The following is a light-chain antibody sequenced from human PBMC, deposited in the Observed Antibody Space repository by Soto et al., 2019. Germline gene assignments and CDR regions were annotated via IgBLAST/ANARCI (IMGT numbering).Light chain of an antibody. CDR2: GTS. V-gene: IGKV3-20*01. CDR3: QQYGSPPIT. CDR1: QSVSSTY. Sequence: EGVLTQYNSTLSLSPGERSTLSCISSQSVSSTYLGWYQQQPGQPPRLLMSGTSNRATGTPDRFSGSGSGTDFTLTISRLEPEDFAVYYCQQYGSPPITFGQRTRLEI. J-gene: IGKJ5*01.